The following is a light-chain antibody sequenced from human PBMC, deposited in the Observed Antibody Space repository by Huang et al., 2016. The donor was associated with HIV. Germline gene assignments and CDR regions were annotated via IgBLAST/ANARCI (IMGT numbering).Light chain of an antibody. CDR3: QQYGRSPPLT. V-gene: IGKV3-20*01. CDR2: AAS. J-gene: IGKJ4*01. Sequence: EIVLTQSPGTLALFPGERAILSCRASQSTSSSYLAWYQQKRGQPPRLLISAASRRATDISDGFSGSGSGSDFTLTISRLEPEDFAVYFCQQYGRSPPLTFGGGTKVEMK. CDR1: QSTSSSY.